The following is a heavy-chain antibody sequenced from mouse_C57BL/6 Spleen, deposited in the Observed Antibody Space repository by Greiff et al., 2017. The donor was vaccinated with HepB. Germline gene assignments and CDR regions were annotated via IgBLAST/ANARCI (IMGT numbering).Heavy chain of an antibody. Sequence: EVHLVESGGGLVKPGGSLKLSCAASGFTFSDYGMHWVRQAPEKGLEWVAYISSGSSTIYYADTVKGRFTISRDNAKNTLFLQMTSLRSEDTAVYYCARPGSNYAMDYWGQGTSVTVSS. CDR1: GFTFSDYG. J-gene: IGHJ4*01. V-gene: IGHV5-17*01. D-gene: IGHD5-1*01. CDR3: ARPGSNYAMDY. CDR2: ISSGSSTI.